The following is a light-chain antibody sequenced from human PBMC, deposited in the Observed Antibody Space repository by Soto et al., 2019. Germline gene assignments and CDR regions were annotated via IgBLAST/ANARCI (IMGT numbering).Light chain of an antibody. Sequence: DIVMTQSPDSLAVYMGERATINCNSSQSVLYSSNNKNYLGWYQQKAGQPPKLLIYWASTRESGVPDRFSGSGSGTDFTLTISSLQAEDVAVYYCQQYYSPPPTFGGGTKVDIK. CDR2: WAS. CDR1: QSVLYSSNNKNY. V-gene: IGKV4-1*01. CDR3: QQYYSPPPT. J-gene: IGKJ4*01.